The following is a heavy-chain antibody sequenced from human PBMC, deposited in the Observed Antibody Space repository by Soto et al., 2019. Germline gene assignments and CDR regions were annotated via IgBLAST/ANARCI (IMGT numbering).Heavy chain of an antibody. Sequence: ESGGGLVQPGGSVRLSCAASGFTFNDHYMDWVRQAPGKGLEWVGRSRNKANSYTTEYAASVKGRFAISRDDSKNSLYLQMSSLKTEDSAVYYCTRLLRTSSGYDFDFWGQGTLVTVSS. J-gene: IGHJ4*02. CDR3: TRLLRTSSGYDFDF. CDR2: SRNKANSYTT. V-gene: IGHV3-72*01. CDR1: GFTFNDHY. D-gene: IGHD5-12*01.